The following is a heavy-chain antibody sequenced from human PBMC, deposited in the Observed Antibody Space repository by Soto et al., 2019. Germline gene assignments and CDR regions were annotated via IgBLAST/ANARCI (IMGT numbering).Heavy chain of an antibody. D-gene: IGHD4-17*01. V-gene: IGHV4-59*01. Sequence: SETLSLTCTVSGGYISSYYWSWIRQPPGKGLEWIGYIYYSGSTNYNPSLKSRVTISVDTSKNQFSLKLSSVTAADTAVYYCAREGGDYGDYGGYYYYYGMDVWGQGTTVTVSS. J-gene: IGHJ6*02. CDR2: IYYSGST. CDR1: GGYISSYY. CDR3: AREGGDYGDYGGYYYYYGMDV.